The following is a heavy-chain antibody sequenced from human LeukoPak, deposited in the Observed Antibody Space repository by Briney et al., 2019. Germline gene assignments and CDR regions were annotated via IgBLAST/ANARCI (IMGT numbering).Heavy chain of an antibody. Sequence: GGSLRLSCAASGFTFSSYAMSWVRQAPGKGLEWVSSISGSGGSTYYADSVKGQFTISRDNSRNTLYLQMNSLRAEDTAVYYCAKSLRYCSSTSCNNWFDPWGQGTLVTVSS. V-gene: IGHV3-23*01. J-gene: IGHJ5*02. CDR3: AKSLRYCSSTSCNNWFDP. CDR1: GFTFSSYA. D-gene: IGHD2-2*01. CDR2: ISGSGGST.